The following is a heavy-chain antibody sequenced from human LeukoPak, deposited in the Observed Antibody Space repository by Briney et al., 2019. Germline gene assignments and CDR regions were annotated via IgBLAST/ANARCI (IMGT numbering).Heavy chain of an antibody. CDR1: GYSISSGYY. J-gene: IGHJ4*02. V-gene: IGHV4-38-2*01. D-gene: IGHD3-22*01. CDR3: ARGVVVISSRDY. Sequence: SETQSLTCAVSGYSISSGYYWGWIRQPPGKGLEWIGSIYHSGSTFYNPSLKSRVTISVDTSKNQFSLKLSSVTAADTAVYYCARGVVVISSRDYWGQGTLVTVSS. CDR2: IYHSGST.